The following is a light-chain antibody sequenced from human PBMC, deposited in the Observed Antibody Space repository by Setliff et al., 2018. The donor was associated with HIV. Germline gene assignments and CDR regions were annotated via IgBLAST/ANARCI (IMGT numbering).Light chain of an antibody. CDR2: DVS. CDR3: NSYTTRSPLGV. Sequence: QSVLTQPASASASPGQSITISCTGTSSDVGGYNYVAWYQQHPGKAPKLIMFDVSNRPSGVSNRFSGSKSGNTPSLTISGLQAEDEADYYCNSYTTRSPLGVFGRGTKVTVL. J-gene: IGLJ6*01. V-gene: IGLV2-14*03. CDR1: SSDVGGYNY.